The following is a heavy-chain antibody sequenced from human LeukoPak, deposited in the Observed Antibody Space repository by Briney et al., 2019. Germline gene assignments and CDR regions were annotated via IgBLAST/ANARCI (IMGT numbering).Heavy chain of an antibody. CDR1: GFTVSSNY. J-gene: IGHJ4*02. V-gene: IGHV3-66*02. CDR3: ARGSIVGATTNDY. CDR2: IYSGGST. D-gene: IGHD1-26*01. Sequence: GGSLRLSCAASGFTVSSNYMSWVRQAPGKGLEWVSVIYSGGSTYYADSVKGRFTISRDNSKNTLYLQMNSLRAEDTAGYYCARGSIVGATTNDYWGQGTLVTVSS.